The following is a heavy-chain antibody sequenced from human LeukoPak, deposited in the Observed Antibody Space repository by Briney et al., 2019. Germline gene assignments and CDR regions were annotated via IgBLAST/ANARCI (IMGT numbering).Heavy chain of an antibody. D-gene: IGHD3-16*01. CDR3: ARNSVGGSFFDY. J-gene: IGHJ4*02. Sequence: PGGSLRLSCAASGVTFSSYDMHWVRQAPGKGLEWVAVISYDATNKDYADSVKGRLTISRDNSKNTLYLQMNSLRPEDTAVYYCARNSVGGSFFDYWGQGILLTVFS. CDR1: GVTFSSYD. V-gene: IGHV3-30-3*01. CDR2: ISYDATNK.